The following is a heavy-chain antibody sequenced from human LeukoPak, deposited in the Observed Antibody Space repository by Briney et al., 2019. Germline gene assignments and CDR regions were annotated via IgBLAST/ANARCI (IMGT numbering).Heavy chain of an antibody. CDR3: ARHVLWFGELLLYFDY. V-gene: IGHV4-39*01. J-gene: IGHJ4*02. CDR2: IYYSGST. CDR1: GGSISSSSYY. D-gene: IGHD3-10*01. Sequence: PSETLSLTCTVSGGSISSSSYYWGWIRQPPGKGLEWIGSIYYSGSTYYNPSLKSRVTISVDTSKNQFSLKLSSVTAADTAVYYCARHVLWFGELLLYFDYWGQGTLVTVSS.